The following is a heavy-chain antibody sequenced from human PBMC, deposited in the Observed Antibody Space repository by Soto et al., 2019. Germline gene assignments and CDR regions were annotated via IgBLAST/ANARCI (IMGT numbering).Heavy chain of an antibody. J-gene: IGHJ5*02. CDR2: IKSKIDCGTT. V-gene: IGHV3-15*07. Sequence: EVQLVESGGGLVKPGGSLRLSSTVSGIIVSSAWMNWVRQAPGKGLEWVGRIKSKIDCGTTDYAAPVQGRFTNSLEDSKYMLSLQMESLSTENTAVYYCSTAAKSALTEDTARSWGQGTLVTVSS. D-gene: IGHD2-15*01. CDR1: GIIVSSAW. CDR3: STAAKSALTEDTARS.